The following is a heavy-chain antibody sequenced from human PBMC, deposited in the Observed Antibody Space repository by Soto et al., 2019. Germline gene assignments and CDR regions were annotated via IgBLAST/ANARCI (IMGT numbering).Heavy chain of an antibody. J-gene: IGHJ6*02. CDR2: ITPMFGTT. CDR1: GDNFNNYN. CDR3: ARDESGDSYYHYYGMDV. V-gene: IGHV1-69*01. Sequence: QVQLVQSGAEVRKPGSSVKVSCKASGDNFNNYNINWVRQAPGQGLEWMGGITPMFGTTYYAQKFQGRITITAYDSTNTAYMELTTLRAEDTAVYYCARDESGDSYYHYYGMDVWGQGNTVTVSS. D-gene: IGHD1-26*01.